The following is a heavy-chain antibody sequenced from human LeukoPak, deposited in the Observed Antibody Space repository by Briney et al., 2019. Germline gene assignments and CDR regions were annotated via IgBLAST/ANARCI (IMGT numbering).Heavy chain of an antibody. CDR3: ARAPFIQSDYGGSFDY. D-gene: IGHD4-23*01. Sequence: SQTLSLTCTVSGGSISSVDYSWSWIRQSPGKGLEWIGYIYHTGGTYYNPSLKSRVTISVDTSKNQFSLKLTSVTAADTAAYYCARAPFIQSDYGGSFDYWGQGTLVTVSS. CDR1: GGSISSVDYS. V-gene: IGHV4-30-2*06. J-gene: IGHJ4*02. CDR2: IYHTGGT.